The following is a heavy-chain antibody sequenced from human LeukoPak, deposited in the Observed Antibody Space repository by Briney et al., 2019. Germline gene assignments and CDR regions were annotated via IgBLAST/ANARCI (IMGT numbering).Heavy chain of an antibody. D-gene: IGHD3-16*01. CDR3: ARGRGLDY. CDR1: GFTFSYW. CDR2: IKDDGEK. Sequence: GGSLRLSCTASGFTFSYWMTWVRRAPGMGLEWVANIKDDGEKYYVDSVRGRFTISRDNARNSLYLQMNSLRVDDTAVYYCARGRGLDYWGQGTLVTVSS. V-gene: IGHV3-7*03. J-gene: IGHJ4*02.